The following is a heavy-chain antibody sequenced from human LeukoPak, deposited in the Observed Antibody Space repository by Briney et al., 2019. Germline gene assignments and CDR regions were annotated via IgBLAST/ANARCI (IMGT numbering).Heavy chain of an antibody. CDR3: ARPRYDSSGYYLDY. D-gene: IGHD3-22*01. Sequence: SETLSLTCTVSGGSISSSSYYWGWIRQPPGKGLEWIGSIYYSGSTYYNPSPKSRVTISVDTSKNQFSLKLSSVTAADTAVYYCARPRYDSSGYYLDYWGQGTLVTVSS. CDR1: GGSISSSSYY. V-gene: IGHV4-39*01. CDR2: IYYSGST. J-gene: IGHJ4*02.